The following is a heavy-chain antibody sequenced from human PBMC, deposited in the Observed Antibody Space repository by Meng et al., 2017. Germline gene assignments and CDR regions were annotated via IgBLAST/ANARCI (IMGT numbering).Heavy chain of an antibody. V-gene: IGHV1-3*02. D-gene: IGHD3-3*01. J-gene: IGHJ4*02. CDR2: SNAGNGNT. CDR1: GYTFTSYA. Sequence: ASVKVSCKASGYTFTSYAMHWVRQAPGQRLEWMGWSNAGNGNTKYSQEFQGRVTITRDTSTSTAYMELRSLRSDDTAVYYCARDLDFWSGYPSDFDYWGQGTLVTVSS. CDR3: ARDLDFWSGYPSDFDY.